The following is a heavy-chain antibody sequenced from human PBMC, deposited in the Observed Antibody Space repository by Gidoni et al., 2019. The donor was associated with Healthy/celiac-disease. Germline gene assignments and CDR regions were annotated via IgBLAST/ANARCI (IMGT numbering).Heavy chain of an antibody. J-gene: IGHJ4*02. Sequence: FTISRDNSKNTLYLQMNSRRAEDTAVYYCARDSRRYCSGGSCYAELDYWGQGTLVTVSS. D-gene: IGHD2-15*01. V-gene: IGHV3-30*07. CDR3: ARDSRRYCSGGSCYAELDY.